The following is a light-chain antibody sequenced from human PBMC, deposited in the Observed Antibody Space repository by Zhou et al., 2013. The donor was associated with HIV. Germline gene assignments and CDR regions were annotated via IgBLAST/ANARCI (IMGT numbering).Light chain of an antibody. CDR2: AAT. V-gene: IGKV1-5*01. J-gene: IGKJ1*01. CDR3: QQYNSFSPT. Sequence: DIHMTQSPSSLSASVGDRVTISCRASESIATHLSWYQQKPGTAPKVLIYAATQLESGVPSRFSGGGSGTDFTLTISSLQPDDSASYYCQQYNSFSPTFGQGTKVEIK. CDR1: ESIATH.